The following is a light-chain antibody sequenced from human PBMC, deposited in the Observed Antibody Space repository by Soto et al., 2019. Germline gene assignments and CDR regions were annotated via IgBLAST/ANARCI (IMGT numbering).Light chain of an antibody. V-gene: IGKV3-20*01. CDR3: HQYDSWT. CDR2: GAS. Sequence: EVVVTQSPATLSVSPGERATLSCRASESVGRHLAWYQQKPGQAPRLLIYGASSRATGNPDRFSGSGSGTDFTLTISRLEPEDFAVYYCHQYDSWTFGQGTKVDIK. J-gene: IGKJ1*01. CDR1: ESVGRH.